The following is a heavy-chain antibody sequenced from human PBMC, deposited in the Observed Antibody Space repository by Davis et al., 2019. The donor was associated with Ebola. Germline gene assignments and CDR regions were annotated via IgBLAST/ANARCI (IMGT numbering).Heavy chain of an antibody. CDR3: ARGRLAGYRYYYYYYGMDV. D-gene: IGHD3-9*01. V-gene: IGHV4-59*12. J-gene: IGHJ6*02. CDR1: GGSISSYY. Sequence: SETLSLTCTVSGGSISSYYWSWIRQPPGKGLEWIGYIYYSGSTNYNPSLKSRVTISVDTSKNQFSLKLSSVTAADTAVYYCARGRLAGYRYYYYYYGMDVWGQGTTVTVSS. CDR2: IYYSGST.